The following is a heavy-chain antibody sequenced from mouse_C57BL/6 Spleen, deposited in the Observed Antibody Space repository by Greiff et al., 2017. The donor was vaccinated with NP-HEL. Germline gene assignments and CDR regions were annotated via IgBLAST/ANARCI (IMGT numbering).Heavy chain of an antibody. J-gene: IGHJ2*01. Sequence: VHVKQSGPELVKPGASVKISCKASGYSFTGYYMNWVKQSPEKSLEWIGEINPSTGGTTYNQKFKAKATLTVDKSSSTAYMQLKSLTSEDSAVYYCARSVSSFYYFDYWGQVTTLTVSS. V-gene: IGHV1-42*01. CDR2: INPSTGGT. CDR3: ARSVSSFYYFDY. CDR1: GYSFTGYY. D-gene: IGHD1-1*01.